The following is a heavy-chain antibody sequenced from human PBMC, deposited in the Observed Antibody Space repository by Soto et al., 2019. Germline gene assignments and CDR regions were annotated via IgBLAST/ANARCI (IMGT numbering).Heavy chain of an antibody. Sequence: QVQLVESGGGVVQPRRSLRLSCAASGFTFSNYGMHWVRQAPGKGLEWVAGIWYDESDKDYVDSVKGRFTISRDTSKKTLYLLMNSLRVEDTAVYYSARGSEYDSVYGLDYWGQGTLVTVSS. J-gene: IGHJ4*02. CDR1: GFTFSNYG. V-gene: IGHV3-33*01. CDR3: ARGSEYDSVYGLDY. D-gene: IGHD5-12*01. CDR2: IWYDESDK.